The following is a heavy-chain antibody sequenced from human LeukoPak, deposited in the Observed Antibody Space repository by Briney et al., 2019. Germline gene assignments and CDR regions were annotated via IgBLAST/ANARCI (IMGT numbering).Heavy chain of an antibody. CDR2: IIPIFGTA. V-gene: IGHV1-69*06. CDR1: GGTFSSYA. D-gene: IGHD2-2*01. J-gene: IGHJ4*02. Sequence: GASVKVSCKASGGTFSSYAISWVGQAPGQGLEWMGGIIPIFGTANYAQKFQGRVTITADKSTSTAYMELSSLRSEDTAVYYCARAPFRSCSSTSCYFDYWGQGTLVTVSS. CDR3: ARAPFRSCSSTSCYFDY.